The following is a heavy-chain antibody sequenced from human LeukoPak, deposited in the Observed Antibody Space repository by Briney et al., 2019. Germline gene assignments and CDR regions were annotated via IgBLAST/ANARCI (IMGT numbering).Heavy chain of an antibody. Sequence: GGSLRLSCAASGFTFNSYALSWVRQAPGKGLEWVSAISGSGDSTHYADSVKGRFTISRDNSKNTVYLQMNSLRDEDTAIYYCARDRLIQLLTNWFDPWGQGTLVTVSS. CDR2: ISGSGDST. V-gene: IGHV3-23*01. CDR1: GFTFNSYA. D-gene: IGHD2-2*01. CDR3: ARDRLIQLLTNWFDP. J-gene: IGHJ5*02.